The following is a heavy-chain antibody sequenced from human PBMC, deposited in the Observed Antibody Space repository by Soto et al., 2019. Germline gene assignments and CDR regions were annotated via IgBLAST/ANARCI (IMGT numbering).Heavy chain of an antibody. CDR2: ISSDSRTI. CDR1: GFSVSDYA. D-gene: IGHD3-3*01. J-gene: IGHJ6*02. CDR3: ARIKLVEWFFINVDVYDMDV. Sequence: GSPRLCCVACGFSVSDYAVNWVRQAPGKGLEWVSFISSDSRTIYYADSVEGRFTVSRDNARNSVSLQMDSLRDEDAAVYYCARIKLVEWFFINVDVYDMDVWGQGTPVTVSS. V-gene: IGHV3-48*02.